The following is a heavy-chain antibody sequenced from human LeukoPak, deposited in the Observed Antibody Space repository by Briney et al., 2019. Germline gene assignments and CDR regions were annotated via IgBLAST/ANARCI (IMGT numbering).Heavy chain of an antibody. CDR3: ARGYGDFRVEGRYFHS. V-gene: IGHV4-59*01. CDR1: DGSITNDD. D-gene: IGHD4-17*01. J-gene: IGHJ4*02. CDR2: VHYSGTA. Sequence: PSETLSLTCTVSDGSITNDDWSWVRQPPGKGLEFIGHVHYSGTANYKPSLRSRVTISIATSKQQFLLKLKSVTAADTAVYYCARGYGDFRVEGRYFHSWGQGTLVTVSS.